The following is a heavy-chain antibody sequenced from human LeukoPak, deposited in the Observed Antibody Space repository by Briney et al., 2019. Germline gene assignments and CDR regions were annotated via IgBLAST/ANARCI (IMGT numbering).Heavy chain of an antibody. CDR3: AREADYYDSSDPGIDAFDI. CDR1: GGSISSYY. Sequence: SETLSLTCTVSGGSISSYYWSWIRQPPGKGLEWIGYIYYSGSTNYNPSLKSRVTISVDTSKNQFSLKLSSVTAADTAVYYCAREADYYDSSDPGIDAFDIWGQGTMVTVSS. V-gene: IGHV4-59*12. D-gene: IGHD3-22*01. CDR2: IYYSGST. J-gene: IGHJ3*02.